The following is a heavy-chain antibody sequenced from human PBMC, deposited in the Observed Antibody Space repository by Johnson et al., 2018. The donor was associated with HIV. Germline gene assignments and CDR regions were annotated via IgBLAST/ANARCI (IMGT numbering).Heavy chain of an antibody. V-gene: IGHV3-20*04. CDR2: INWNGGST. J-gene: IGHJ3*02. Sequence: VQLVESGGGLVQPGRSLRLSCAASGFTFDDYAMHWVRQAPGKGLEWVSCINWNGGSTGYADSVKDRFTISRDNSKNTLYLQMNSLRAGDTAVYYCARGKGAAAAEAFDIWGQGTMVTVSS. D-gene: IGHD6-13*01. CDR1: GFTFDDYA. CDR3: ARGKGAAAAEAFDI.